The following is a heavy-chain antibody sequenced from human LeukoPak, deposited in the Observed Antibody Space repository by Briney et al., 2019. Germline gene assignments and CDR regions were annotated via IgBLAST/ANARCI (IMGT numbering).Heavy chain of an antibody. CDR1: GFTFSSYA. Sequence: GRSLRLSCAASGFTFSSYAMHWVRQAPGKGLEWVAVISYDGSNKYYGDSVKGRSTISRDNSKNTLYLQMNSLRAEDTAVYYCARGFTSSGRAVFDYWGQGTLVTVSS. CDR3: ARGFTSSGRAVFDY. CDR2: ISYDGSNK. V-gene: IGHV3-30-3*01. J-gene: IGHJ4*02. D-gene: IGHD6-19*01.